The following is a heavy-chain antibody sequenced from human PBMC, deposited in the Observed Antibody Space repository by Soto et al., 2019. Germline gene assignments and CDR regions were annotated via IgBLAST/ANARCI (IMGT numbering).Heavy chain of an antibody. CDR3: ARGGDLSDAFDI. J-gene: IGHJ3*02. CDR2: INHSGST. Sequence: SETLSLTYAVYGGSFSGYYWSWIRQPPGKGLEWIGEINHSGSTNYNPSLKSRVTISVDTSKNQFSLKLSSVTAADTAVYYCARGGDLSDAFDIWGQGTMVTVSS. CDR1: GGSFSGYY. V-gene: IGHV4-34*01. D-gene: IGHD3-16*01.